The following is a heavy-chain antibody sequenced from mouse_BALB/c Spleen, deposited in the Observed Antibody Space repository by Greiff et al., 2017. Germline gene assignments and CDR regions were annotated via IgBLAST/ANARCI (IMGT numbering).Heavy chain of an antibody. J-gene: IGHJ4*01. CDR2: IWGDGST. Sequence: VKLKESGPGLVAPSQSLSITCTVSGFSLTGYGVNWVRQPPGKGLEWLGMIWGDGSTDYNSALKSRLSISKDNSKSQVFLKMNSLQTDDTARYYCARDEGRNLYAMDYWGQGTSVTVSS. CDR1: GFSLTGYG. D-gene: IGHD2-1*01. V-gene: IGHV2-6-7*01. CDR3: ARDEGRNLYAMDY.